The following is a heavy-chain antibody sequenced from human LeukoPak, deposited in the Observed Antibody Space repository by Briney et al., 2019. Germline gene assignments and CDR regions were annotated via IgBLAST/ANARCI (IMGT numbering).Heavy chain of an antibody. V-gene: IGHV3-7*01. J-gene: IGHJ4*02. CDR2: IKQDGSEK. CDR3: ARDYHRYSGYDSFDY. Sequence: GGSLRLSCAASGFTFSSYWMSWVRQAPGKGLEWVANIKQDGSEKYYVDSVKGRFTISRDNAKNSLYLQMNSLRAEDTAVYYCARDYHRYSGYDSFDYWGQGTLVTVSS. CDR1: GFTFSSYW. D-gene: IGHD5-12*01.